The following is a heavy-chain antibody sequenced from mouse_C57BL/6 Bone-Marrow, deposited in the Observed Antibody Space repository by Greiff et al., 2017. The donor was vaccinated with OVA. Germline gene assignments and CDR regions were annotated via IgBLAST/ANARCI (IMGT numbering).Heavy chain of an antibody. CDR3: ARLVVAYWYFDV. CDR2: ISNLAYSI. Sequence: EVQGVESGGGLVQPGGSLKLSCAASGFTFSDYGMAWVRQAPRKGPEWVAFISNLAYSIYYADTVTGRFTISRENAKNTLYLEMSSLRSEDTAMYYCARLVVAYWYFDVWGTGTTVTVSS. V-gene: IGHV5-15*01. CDR1: GFTFSDYG. J-gene: IGHJ1*03. D-gene: IGHD1-1*01.